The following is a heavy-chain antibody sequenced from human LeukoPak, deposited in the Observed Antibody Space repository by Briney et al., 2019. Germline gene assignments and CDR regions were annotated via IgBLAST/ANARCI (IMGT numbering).Heavy chain of an antibody. J-gene: IGHJ4*02. CDR2: IYSAGSI. Sequence: GGSLRLSCTVSGFTVSSNSMSWVRQAPGKGLEWVSFIYSAGSIYYSDSVKGRFTISIDNSKNTLYLQMNSLRAEDTAVYYCAKDLHYGSADYWGQGTLVTVSS. CDR3: AKDLHYGSADY. D-gene: IGHD3-10*01. CDR1: GFTVSSNS. V-gene: IGHV3-53*01.